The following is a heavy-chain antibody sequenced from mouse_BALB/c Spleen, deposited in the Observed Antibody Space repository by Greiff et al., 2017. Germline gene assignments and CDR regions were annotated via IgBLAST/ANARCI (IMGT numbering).Heavy chain of an antibody. V-gene: IGHV14-4*02. Sequence: EVQLQESGAELVRSGASVKLSCTASGFNIKDYYMHWVKQRPEQGLGWIGWIDPENGDTEYAPKFQGKATMTADTSSNTAYLQLSSLTSEDTAVYYCNAYYVNSRFAYWGQGTLVTVSA. CDR1: GFNIKDYY. CDR2: IDPENGDT. J-gene: IGHJ3*01. D-gene: IGHD2-1*01. CDR3: NAYYVNSRFAY.